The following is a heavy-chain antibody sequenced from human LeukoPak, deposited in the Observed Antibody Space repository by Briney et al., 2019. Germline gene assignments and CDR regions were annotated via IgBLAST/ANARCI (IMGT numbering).Heavy chain of an antibody. CDR2: INPNSGGT. Sequence: GASVKVSCKASGYTFTGYYMHWVRQAPGQGLEWMGWINPNSGGTNYAQKFQGRVTMTTDTSTSTAYMELRSLRSDDTAVYYCARGSGVVIPIFPMITFGGVIAVGFDYWGQGTLVTVSS. D-gene: IGHD3-16*02. J-gene: IGHJ4*02. CDR1: GYTFTGYY. CDR3: ARGSGVVIPIFPMITFGGVIAVGFDY. V-gene: IGHV1-2*02.